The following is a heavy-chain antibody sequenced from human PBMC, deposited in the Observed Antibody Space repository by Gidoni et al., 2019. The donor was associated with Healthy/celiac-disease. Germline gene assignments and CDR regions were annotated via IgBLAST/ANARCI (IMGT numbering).Heavy chain of an antibody. CDR1: GGSISSSSYY. Sequence: QLQLQESGPGLVKPSETLSLTCTVSGGSISSSSYYWGWIRQPPGKGLEWIGSIYYSGSTYYNPSLKSRVTISVDTSKNQFSLKLSSVTAADTAVYYCARGGQLATRDPWFDPWGQGTLVTVSS. D-gene: IGHD6-13*01. V-gene: IGHV4-39*07. CDR3: ARGGQLATRDPWFDP. CDR2: IYYSGST. J-gene: IGHJ5*02.